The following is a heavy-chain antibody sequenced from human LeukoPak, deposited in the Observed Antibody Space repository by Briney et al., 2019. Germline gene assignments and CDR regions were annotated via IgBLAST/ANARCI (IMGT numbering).Heavy chain of an antibody. D-gene: IGHD5-12*01. Sequence: PSETLSLTCTVSGGSISSYYWSWIRQPPGKGLEWIGYIYYSGSTNYNPSLKSRVTISVDTSKNQFSLKLSSVTAADTAVYYCARDPSGYHGYWGQGTLVTVSS. J-gene: IGHJ4*02. CDR3: ARDPSGYHGY. V-gene: IGHV4-59*01. CDR2: IYYSGST. CDR1: GGSISSYY.